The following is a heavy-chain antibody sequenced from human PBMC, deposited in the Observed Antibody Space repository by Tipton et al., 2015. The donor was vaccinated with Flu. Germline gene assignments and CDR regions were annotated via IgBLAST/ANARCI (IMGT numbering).Heavy chain of an antibody. J-gene: IGHJ3*02. CDR2: ISRGSTYT. Sequence: GSLRLSCAASGFTFSSYSMSWVRQPPGKGLEWVSFISRGSTYTYYADSLRGRFTVARDNAKNSLYLQMNSLRAEDTAVYYCARGKDCSSATCYQGRDAFDIWGQGTMVTVPS. CDR3: ARGKDCSSATCYQGRDAFDI. D-gene: IGHD2-2*01. V-gene: IGHV3-21*06. CDR1: GFTFSSYS.